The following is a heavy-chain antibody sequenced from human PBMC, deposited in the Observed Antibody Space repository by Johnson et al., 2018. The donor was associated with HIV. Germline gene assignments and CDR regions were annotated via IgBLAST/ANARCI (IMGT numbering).Heavy chain of an antibody. V-gene: IGHV3-30*04. Sequence: QEQLVESGGGLVQPGGSLRLSCAASGFTFSNYAMHWVRQAPGKGLEWVAVIWYDGRNQQYAESVKGRFTISRDNYKNTLYLQMSRLRPEDTAVYYCARYRAARPPARLEVFDDGGQVTRVTGS. D-gene: IGHD2-15*01. J-gene: IGHJ3*01. CDR1: GFTFSNYA. CDR3: ARYRAARPPARLEVFDD. CDR2: IWYDGRNQ.